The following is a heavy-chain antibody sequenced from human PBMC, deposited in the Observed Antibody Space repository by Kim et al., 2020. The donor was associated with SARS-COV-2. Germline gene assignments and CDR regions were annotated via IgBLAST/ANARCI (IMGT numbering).Heavy chain of an antibody. CDR3: ARGRGLGLGYFQH. Sequence: SETLSLTCAVYGGSFSGYYWSWIRQPPGKGLEWIGEINHSGSTNYNPSLKSRVTISVDTSKNQFSLKLSSVTAADTAVYYCARGRGLGLGYFQHWGQGTL. D-gene: IGHD3-16*01. CDR1: GGSFSGYY. V-gene: IGHV4-34*01. CDR2: INHSGST. J-gene: IGHJ1*01.